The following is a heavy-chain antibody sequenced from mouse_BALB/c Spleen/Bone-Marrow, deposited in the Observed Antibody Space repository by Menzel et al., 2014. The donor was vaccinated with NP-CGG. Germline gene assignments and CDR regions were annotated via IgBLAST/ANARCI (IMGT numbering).Heavy chain of an antibody. CDR2: ISDGGTYS. J-gene: IGHJ2*01. CDR1: GFTFSDYY. Sequence: EVMLVESGGGLMKPGGSPKLSCAASGFTFSDYYMYWVRQTPEKRLEWVATISDGGTYSYYADSVKGRFTISRDNAKSNLYLQMDSLKSEDTAKYYCAKDMGDYWGQGTTLTVSS. V-gene: IGHV5-4*02. CDR3: AKDMGDY. D-gene: IGHD1-1*02.